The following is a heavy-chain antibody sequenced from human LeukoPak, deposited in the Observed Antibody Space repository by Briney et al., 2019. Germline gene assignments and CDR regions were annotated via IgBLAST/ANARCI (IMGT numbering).Heavy chain of an antibody. CDR1: GYTFTGYY. J-gene: IGHJ3*02. CDR3: ARDLGYCSSTSCYGAFDI. D-gene: IGHD2-2*01. CDR2: INPNSGGT. Sequence: ASVKVSCKASGYTFTGYYMHWVRQAPGQGLEWMGWINPNSGGTNYAQKFQGRVTMTRDTSISTAYMELSRLRPDDTAVYYCARDLGYCSSTSCYGAFDIWGQGTMVTVSS. V-gene: IGHV1-2*02.